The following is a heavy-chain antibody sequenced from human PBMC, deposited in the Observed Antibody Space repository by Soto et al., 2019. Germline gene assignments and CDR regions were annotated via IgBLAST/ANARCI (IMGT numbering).Heavy chain of an antibody. V-gene: IGHV1-2*02. D-gene: IGHD2-21*02. CDR2: INPHSGAT. CDR3: AKLFSLTTLPDD. CDR1: GYTFTGYY. J-gene: IGHJ4*02. Sequence: GASVKVSCKASGYTFTGYYLHWVRQAPGQGLEWMGWINPHSGATYSAQKLQGRVTMTRDTSIRTAYLELYRLRSNDTAVYFCAKLFSLTTLPDDWGQGTLVTVSS.